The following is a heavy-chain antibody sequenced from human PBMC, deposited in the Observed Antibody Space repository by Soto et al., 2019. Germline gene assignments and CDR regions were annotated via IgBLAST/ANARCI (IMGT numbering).Heavy chain of an antibody. CDR3: ARDDEYSGNGMDV. J-gene: IGHJ6*02. Sequence: QVQLVESGGGVVQPGRSLRLSCAASGFTFSNYGMHWVRQAPGKGLGWVAVILNDGSNRYHADSVKDRITISRDNSKNMLYLQMNSLRAEDTAVYYCARDDEYSGNGMDVWGHGTKVTVS. V-gene: IGHV3-33*01. CDR2: ILNDGSNR. CDR1: GFTFSNYG. D-gene: IGHD3-10*01.